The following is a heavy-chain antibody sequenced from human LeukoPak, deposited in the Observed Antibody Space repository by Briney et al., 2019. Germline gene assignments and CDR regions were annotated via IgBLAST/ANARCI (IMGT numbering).Heavy chain of an antibody. CDR2: IRYDGSCK. CDR3: AIDRGSLLMGS. Sequence: GGSLRLSCAASGFTFWEYYMTWIRQAPGKGLDWVSFIRYDGSCKYYADSVKGRFTVSRDNSKNTLYLQMNSLRPDDTAVYYCAIDRGSLLMGSWGQGTLVTVSS. D-gene: IGHD3-9*01. J-gene: IGHJ5*02. V-gene: IGHV3-30*02. CDR1: GFTFWEYY.